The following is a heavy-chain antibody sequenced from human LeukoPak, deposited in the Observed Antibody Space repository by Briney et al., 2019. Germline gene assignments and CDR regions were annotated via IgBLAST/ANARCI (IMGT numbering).Heavy chain of an antibody. CDR2: ISAYNGNT. CDR1: GYTFTSYG. Sequence: GASVKVSRKASGYTFTSYGISWVRQAPGQGLEWMGWISAYNGNTNYAQKLQGRVTMTTDTSTSTAYMELRSLRSDDTAVYYCARGGITMVRGVMPIFDYWGQGTLVTVSS. CDR3: ARGGITMVRGVMPIFDY. J-gene: IGHJ4*02. V-gene: IGHV1-18*01. D-gene: IGHD3-10*01.